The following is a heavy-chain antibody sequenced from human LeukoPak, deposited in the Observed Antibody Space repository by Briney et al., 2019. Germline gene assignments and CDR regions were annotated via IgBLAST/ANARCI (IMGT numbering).Heavy chain of an antibody. J-gene: IGHJ6*02. CDR2: IYPGDSDT. Sequence: GESLKISCKGSGYSFTSYWIGWVRQMPGKGLEWMGIIYPGDSDTRYSPSFQGQVTISADKSISTAYLQWSSLKASDTAMYYCAKTPSMAFYGMDVWGQGTTVTVSS. CDR1: GYSFTSYW. V-gene: IGHV5-51*01. D-gene: IGHD2/OR15-2a*01. CDR3: AKTPSMAFYGMDV.